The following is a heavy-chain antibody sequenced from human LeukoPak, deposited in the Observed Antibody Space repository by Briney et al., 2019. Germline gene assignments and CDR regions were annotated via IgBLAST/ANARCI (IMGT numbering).Heavy chain of an antibody. CDR2: ISSSSSYI. V-gene: IGHV3-21*01. CDR3: ARDHFNSGSYPEIDY. J-gene: IGHJ4*02. Sequence: KPGGSLRLSCAASGFTFSSYSMNWVRQAPGKGLEWVSSISSSSSYIYYADSVKGRFTISRDNAKNSLCLQMNSLRAEDTAVYYCARDHFNSGSYPEIDYWGQGTLVTVSS. D-gene: IGHD1-26*01. CDR1: GFTFSSYS.